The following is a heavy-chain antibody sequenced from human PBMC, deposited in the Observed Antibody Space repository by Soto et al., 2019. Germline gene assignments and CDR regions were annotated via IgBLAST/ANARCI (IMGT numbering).Heavy chain of an antibody. J-gene: IGHJ4*02. CDR3: ARDRSVAGTGELDF. Sequence: PGGSLRLSCAASGFTFKNNDMHWVRQETGKGLEWVASIGSAGDTYYLGSVRGRSTISRENAQNSVYLQMNSLRAGDTAVYYCARDRSVAGTGELDFWGQGTAVTVSS. CDR2: IGSAGDT. D-gene: IGHD6-19*01. V-gene: IGHV3-13*01. CDR1: GFTFKNND.